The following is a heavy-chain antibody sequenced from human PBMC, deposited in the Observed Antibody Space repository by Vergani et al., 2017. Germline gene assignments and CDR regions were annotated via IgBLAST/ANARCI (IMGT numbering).Heavy chain of an antibody. V-gene: IGHV3-23*01. Sequence: EVQLLESGGGLVQPGGSLRLSCAASGFTFSSYAMSWVRQAPGKGLEWVSAISGSGGSTYYADSVKGRFTISRDNSKNTLYLQMNSLRAEDTAVYYCAGTYRYYYGSGSYYNHPTDYWGQGTLVTVSS. CDR2: ISGSGGST. J-gene: IGHJ4*02. CDR1: GFTFSSYA. CDR3: AGTYRYYYGSGSYYNHPTDY. D-gene: IGHD3-10*01.